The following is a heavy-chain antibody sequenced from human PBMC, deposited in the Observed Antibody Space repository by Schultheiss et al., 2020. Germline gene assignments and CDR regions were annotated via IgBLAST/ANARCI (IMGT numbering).Heavy chain of an antibody. CDR3: LGDFNY. CDR2: IWYDGSNK. J-gene: IGHJ4*01. Sequence: GGSLRLSCAASGFTFSSYAMSWVRQAPGKGLEWVAVIWYDGSNKYYADSVRGRFTISRDNSKNMLYLQMNSLRADDTAVYYVLGDFNYWSQGTQVTVSS. V-gene: IGHV3-33*08. CDR1: GFTFSSYA.